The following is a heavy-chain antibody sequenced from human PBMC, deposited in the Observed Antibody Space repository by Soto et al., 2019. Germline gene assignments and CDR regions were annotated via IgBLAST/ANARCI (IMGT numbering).Heavy chain of an antibody. CDR3: ARSGRGYSYGLPWFDP. V-gene: IGHV1-69*13. J-gene: IGHJ5*02. Sequence: GASVKVSCKASGGTFSSYAISWVLQAPGQGLEWMGGIIPIFGTANYAQKFQGRVTITADESTSTAYMELSSLRSEDTAVYYCARSGRGYSYGLPWFDPWGQGTLVTVSS. CDR1: GGTFSSYA. CDR2: IIPIFGTA. D-gene: IGHD5-18*01.